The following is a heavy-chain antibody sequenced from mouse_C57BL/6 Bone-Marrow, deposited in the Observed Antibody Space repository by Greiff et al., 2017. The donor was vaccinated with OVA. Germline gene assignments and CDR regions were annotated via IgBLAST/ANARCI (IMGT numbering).Heavy chain of an antibody. CDR3: ARPIYYGNLYAMDY. Sequence: QVQLQQPGAELVKPGASVKMSCKASGYTFTSYWITWVKQRPGQGLEWIGDIYPGSGSTNYNEKFKSKATLTVDSSSGTAYMQLSSLTSEDSAVYYCARPIYYGNLYAMDYWGQGTSVTVSS. CDR2: IYPGSGST. CDR1: GYTFTSYW. J-gene: IGHJ4*01. V-gene: IGHV1-55*01. D-gene: IGHD2-1*01.